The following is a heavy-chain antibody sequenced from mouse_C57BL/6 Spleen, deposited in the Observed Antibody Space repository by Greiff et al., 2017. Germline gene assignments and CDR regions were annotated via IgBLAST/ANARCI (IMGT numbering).Heavy chain of an antibody. CDR3: ARNYYGSSPDYFDY. J-gene: IGHJ2*01. V-gene: IGHV1-64*01. CDR1: GYTFTSYW. Sequence: QVQLQQPGAELVKPGASVKLSCKASGYTFTSYWMHWVKQRPGQGLEWIGMIHPNSGSTNYNEKFKSKATLTVDKSSSTAYMQLSSLTSEDSAVYYGARNYYGSSPDYFDYWGQGTTLTVSS. CDR2: IHPNSGST. D-gene: IGHD1-1*01.